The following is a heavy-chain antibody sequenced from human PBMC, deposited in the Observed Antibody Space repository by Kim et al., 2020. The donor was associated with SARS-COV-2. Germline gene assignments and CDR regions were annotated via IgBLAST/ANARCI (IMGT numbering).Heavy chain of an antibody. CDR1: GGSISSSSYY. Sequence: SETLSLTCTVSGGSISSSSYYWGWIRQPPGKGLEWIGSIYYSGSTYYNPSLKSRVTISVDTSKNQFSLKLSSVTAADTAVYYCARISIVVVPAAILNPWFDPWGQGTLVTVSS. CDR2: IYYSGST. J-gene: IGHJ5*02. D-gene: IGHD2-2*01. CDR3: ARISIVVVPAAILNPWFDP. V-gene: IGHV4-39*01.